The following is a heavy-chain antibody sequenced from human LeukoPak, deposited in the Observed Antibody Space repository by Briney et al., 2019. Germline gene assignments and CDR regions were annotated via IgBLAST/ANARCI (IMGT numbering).Heavy chain of an antibody. V-gene: IGHV3-23*01. D-gene: IGHD5-12*01. CDR3: AKDRGSSGYGLH. CDR2: ISGSGGST. J-gene: IGHJ4*02. CDR1: GFTFSSYG. Sequence: GGSLRLSCAASGFTFSSYGMSWVRQAPGKGLEWVSAISGSGGSTYYADSVKGRFTISRDNSKNTLYLQMNSLRAEDTAVYYCAKDRGSSGYGLHWGQGTLVTVSS.